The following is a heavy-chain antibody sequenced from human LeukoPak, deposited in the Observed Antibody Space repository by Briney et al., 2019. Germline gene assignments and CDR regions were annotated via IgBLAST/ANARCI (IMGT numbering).Heavy chain of an antibody. CDR1: GGSISSSSYY. CDR3: ARHMEGNARSPTYDY. CDR2: IYYSGST. D-gene: IGHD2-2*01. V-gene: IGHV4-39*01. J-gene: IGHJ4*02. Sequence: SETLSLTCTVSGGSISSSSYYWGWIRQPPGKGLEWIGSIYYSGSTYYNPSLKSRVTISVDTSKNQFSLKLSSVTAADTAVYYCARHMEGNARSPTYDYWGQGTLVTVSS.